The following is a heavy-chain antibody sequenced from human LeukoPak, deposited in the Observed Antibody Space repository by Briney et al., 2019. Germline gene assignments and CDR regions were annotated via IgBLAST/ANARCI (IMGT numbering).Heavy chain of an antibody. V-gene: IGHV3-30-3*01. CDR3: ARDEGD. Sequence: PGRSLRLSCAASGFTFSSYAMHWVRQAPGKGLEWVAVISYDGSNKYYADSVKGRFTISRDNSKNTLYLQMNSLRAEDTAAYYCARDEGDWGQGTLVTVSS. CDR1: GFTFSSYA. CDR2: ISYDGSNK. D-gene: IGHD1-26*01. J-gene: IGHJ4*02.